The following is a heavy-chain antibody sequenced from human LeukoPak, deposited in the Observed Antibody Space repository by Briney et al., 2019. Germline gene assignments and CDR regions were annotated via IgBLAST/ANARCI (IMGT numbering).Heavy chain of an antibody. CDR1: GFTFSSYS. Sequence: RGSLRLSCAASGFTFSSYSMNWVRQAPGKGLEWLSYMSSSGDTIYYADSVKGRFTIFRDNAKNSLLLQMNSLRVEDTAVYYCARGSPYYYDISGYIDYWGQGTLVTVSS. J-gene: IGHJ4*02. V-gene: IGHV3-48*01. CDR3: ARGSPYYYDISGYIDY. D-gene: IGHD3-22*01. CDR2: MSSSGDTI.